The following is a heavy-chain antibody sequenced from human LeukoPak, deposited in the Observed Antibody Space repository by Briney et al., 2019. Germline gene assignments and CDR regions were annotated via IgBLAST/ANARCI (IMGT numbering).Heavy chain of an antibody. J-gene: IGHJ1*01. CDR2: MYSSGNT. CDR3: ARRLLGYCSGGSCYSGYFQH. Sequence: NPSETLSLTCIVSGGSMRTSNYYWGWIRQPPEKGLEWIGNMYSSGNTYYNPSLKSRVTISVDTSKNQFSLKLSSVTAADTAVYYCARRLLGYCSGGSCYSGYFQHWGQGTLVTVSS. V-gene: IGHV4-39*07. D-gene: IGHD2-15*01. CDR1: GGSMRTSNYY.